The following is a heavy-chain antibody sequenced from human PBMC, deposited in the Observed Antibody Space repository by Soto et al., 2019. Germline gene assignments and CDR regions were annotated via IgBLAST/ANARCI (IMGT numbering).Heavy chain of an antibody. CDR1: GASISSGGNY. CDR2: IYYSGIT. J-gene: IGHJ4*02. D-gene: IGHD1-1*01. V-gene: IGHV4-31*03. CDR3: AKDRPRRTSGYFFDY. Sequence: SETLSLTCTVSGASISSGGNYWTWIRQHPGKGLEWIGYIYYSGITDYNPSLKSRVTISMDTSKNQFSLKLRSVTAADTAVYYCAKDRPRRTSGYFFDYWGRGTPVTVSS.